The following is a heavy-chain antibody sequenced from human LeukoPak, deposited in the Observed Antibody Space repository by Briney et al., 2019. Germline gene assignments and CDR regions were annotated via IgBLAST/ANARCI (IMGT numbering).Heavy chain of an antibody. V-gene: IGHV4-34*01. CDR3: ARGRRYCSSTGCQYHYYGMDV. J-gene: IGHJ6*02. CDR1: GGSFSGYY. Sequence: SETLSLTCAVYGGSFSGYYWSWIRQSPGKGLEWLGEINHSGSTNYNPSLMSRVTISVDTSKNQFSLKLSSVTAADTAVYYCARGRRYCSSTGCQYHYYGMDVWGQGTTVTVSS. D-gene: IGHD2-2*01. CDR2: INHSGST.